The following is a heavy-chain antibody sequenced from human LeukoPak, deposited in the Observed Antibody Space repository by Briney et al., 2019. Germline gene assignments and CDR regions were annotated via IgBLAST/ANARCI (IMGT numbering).Heavy chain of an antibody. CDR3: AKDPYGDRPYYYXGMDV. V-gene: IGHV3-30*18. CDR1: GFTFSSYG. CDR2: ISYDGSNK. D-gene: IGHD4-17*01. Sequence: PGGSLRLSCAASGFTFSSYGMHWVRQAPGKGLEWVAVISYDGSNKYYADSVKGRFTISRDNSKNTLYLQMNSLRAEDTAVYYXAKDPYGDRPYYYXGMDVW. J-gene: IGHJ6*01.